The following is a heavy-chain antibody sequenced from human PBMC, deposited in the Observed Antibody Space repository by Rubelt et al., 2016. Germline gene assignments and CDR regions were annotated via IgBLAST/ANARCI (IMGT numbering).Heavy chain of an antibody. D-gene: IGHD1-26*01. V-gene: IGHV1-2*02. Sequence: QVQLLQSGAEVKEPGASVKVSCKASGYTFTDYYMHWVRQAPGQGHEWLGWIHPNSGNPNYAQKFQGRDTMTRNTSIRPAYRELTSLRSDDTAVYYCARANSGSYSTYWGQGTLVTVSS. J-gene: IGHJ4*02. CDR2: IHPNSGNP. CDR1: GYTFTDYY. CDR3: ARANSGSYSTY.